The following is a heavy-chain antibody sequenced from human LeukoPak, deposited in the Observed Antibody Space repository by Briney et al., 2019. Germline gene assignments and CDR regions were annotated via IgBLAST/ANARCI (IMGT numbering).Heavy chain of an antibody. CDR2: INHSGST. J-gene: IGHJ4*02. D-gene: IGHD3-22*01. Sequence: PSETLSLTCVAYGGSFSAYYWSWIRQPPGKGLEWIGEINHSGSTNYNPSLKSRVTISVDTSKNQFSLKLSSVTAADTAVYYCARVYYYDSSGADGYFDYWGQGTLVTVSS. V-gene: IGHV4-34*01. CDR1: GGSFSAYY. CDR3: ARVYYYDSSGADGYFDY.